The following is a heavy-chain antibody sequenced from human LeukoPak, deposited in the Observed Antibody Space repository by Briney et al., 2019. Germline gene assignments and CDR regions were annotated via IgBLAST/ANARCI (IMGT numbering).Heavy chain of an antibody. CDR3: AKDLYSSGWYGDYFDY. D-gene: IGHD6-19*01. CDR2: ISYDGSNK. Sequence: GGSLRLSCAASGFTFSSYGMHWVRQAPGKGLEWVAVISYDGSNKYYADSVKGRFTISRDNSKNTLYLQMNSLRAEDTAVYYCAKDLYSSGWYGDYFDYWGQGTLVTVSS. J-gene: IGHJ4*02. V-gene: IGHV3-30*18. CDR1: GFTFSSYG.